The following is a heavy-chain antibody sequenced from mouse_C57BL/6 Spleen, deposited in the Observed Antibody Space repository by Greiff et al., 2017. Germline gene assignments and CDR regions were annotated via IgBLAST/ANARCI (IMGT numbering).Heavy chain of an antibody. V-gene: IGHV3-6*01. J-gene: IGHJ2*01. D-gene: IGHD2-4*01. CDR1: GYSITSGYY. CDR2: ISYDGSN. CDR3: AREGRLRPDYFDY. Sequence: EVKLQESGPGLVKPSQSLSLTCSVTGYSITSGYYWNWIRQFPGNKLEWMGYISYDGSNNYNPSLKNRISITRDTSKNQFFLKLNSVTTEDTATYYCAREGRLRPDYFDYWGQGTTLTGSS.